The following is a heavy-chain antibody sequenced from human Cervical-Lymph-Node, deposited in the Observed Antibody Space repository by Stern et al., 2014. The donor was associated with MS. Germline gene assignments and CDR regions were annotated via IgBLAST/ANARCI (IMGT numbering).Heavy chain of an antibody. Sequence: QVTLKESGPTLVKPTQTLTLTCTFSGFSLSTSGVGVGWIRQPPGKALEWLALLYWDDEKRYSPSLKSRLTITKDTSKNQVVLTMTNMDPVDTATYYCAHRRYSSSWYDYNWFDPWGQGTLVTVSS. J-gene: IGHJ5*02. CDR1: GFSLSTSGVG. CDR2: LYWDDEK. V-gene: IGHV2-5*02. CDR3: AHRRYSSSWYDYNWFDP. D-gene: IGHD6-13*01.